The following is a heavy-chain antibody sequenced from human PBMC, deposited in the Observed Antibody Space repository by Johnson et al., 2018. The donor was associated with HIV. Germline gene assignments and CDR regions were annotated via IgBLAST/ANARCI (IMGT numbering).Heavy chain of an antibody. J-gene: IGHJ3*02. CDR3: ARPAYSGTWTDAFDI. D-gene: IGHD1-26*01. CDR1: GFTFSYYW. Sequence: VQLVESGGGVVQPGGSLRLSCAASGFTFSYYWMSWVRQAPGKGLEWVANIKQDGSEKYYVDSVKGRFTISRDNSKNTLYLQMNSLRAEDTAVYYCARPAYSGTWTDAFDIWGQGTMVTVSS. V-gene: IGHV3-7*05. CDR2: IKQDGSEK.